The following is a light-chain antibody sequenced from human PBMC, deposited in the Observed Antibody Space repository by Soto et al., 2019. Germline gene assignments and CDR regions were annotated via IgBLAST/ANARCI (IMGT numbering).Light chain of an antibody. Sequence: IVMTQSPGSLSVSPGESATLSCRASQSVTTNLAWYQQKSGQAPRLLIYGASVRATGIPARFSGSGSGTEFTLAISSLQSEDFAVYHCQQYSNWPLITFGQGTRLEIK. CDR2: GAS. CDR1: QSVTTN. CDR3: QQYSNWPLIT. J-gene: IGKJ5*01. V-gene: IGKV3-15*01.